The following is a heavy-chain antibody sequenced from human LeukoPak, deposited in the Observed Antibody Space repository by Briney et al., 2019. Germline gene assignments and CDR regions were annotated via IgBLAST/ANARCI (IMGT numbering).Heavy chain of an antibody. Sequence: PSETLSLTCAAYGGSFSRYYWSWIRQPPGKGLEWIGEINHSGSTNYNPSLKSRGTISVDTSKNQFSLKLSSVTAADTAVYYCARRGRAYYGSGSYLRNWGQGTLVTVSP. CDR2: INHSGST. CDR3: ARRGRAYYGSGSYLRN. J-gene: IGHJ4*02. CDR1: GGSFSRYY. D-gene: IGHD3-10*01. V-gene: IGHV4-34*01.